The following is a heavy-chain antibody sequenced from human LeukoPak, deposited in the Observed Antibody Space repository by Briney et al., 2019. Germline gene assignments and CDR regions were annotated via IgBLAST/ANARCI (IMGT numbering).Heavy chain of an antibody. CDR1: RFTSRSYA. J-gene: IGHJ4*02. CDR3: TTRDSSGYSFSEY. CDR2: IRGSGGST. V-gene: IGHV3-23*01. Sequence: GGSPRLSCAASRFTSRSYATSGVRQAPAKGLEWVSAIRGSGGSTYYADSVKGRFTISRDNSKNTLYLQMNSLKTEDTAVYYCTTRDSSGYSFSEYWGQGALVTVSS. D-gene: IGHD3-22*01.